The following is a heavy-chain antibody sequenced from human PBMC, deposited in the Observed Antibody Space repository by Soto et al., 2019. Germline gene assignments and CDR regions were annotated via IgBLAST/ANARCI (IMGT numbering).Heavy chain of an antibody. CDR1: GDSVSSNSAG. J-gene: IGHJ6*03. D-gene: IGHD1-1*01. V-gene: IGHV6-1*01. CDR3: ARGSWDDVSGHYYMDV. Sequence: QVQLQLSGPGLVTPSQTLSLTCAISGDSVSSNSAGWNWIRQTPSRGLEWLGRTYYRSKWYFNYAVSVDSRITITPVTSKSQFSLQLSSVTPDDTAVYYCARGSWDDVSGHYYMDVWGKGTTVTVSS. CDR2: TYYRSKWYF.